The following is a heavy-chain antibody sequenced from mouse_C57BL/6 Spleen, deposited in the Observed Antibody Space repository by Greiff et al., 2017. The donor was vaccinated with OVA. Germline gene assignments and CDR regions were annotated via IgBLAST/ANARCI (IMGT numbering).Heavy chain of an antibody. CDR2: IDPNSGGT. CDR3: ARPTMVTTGPWFAY. V-gene: IGHV1-72*01. CDR1: GYTFTSYW. D-gene: IGHD2-9*01. Sequence: QVQLQQSGAELVKPGASVKVSCKASGYTFTSYWMHWVKQRPGQGLEWIGRIDPNSGGTKYNEKFKSKATLTVDKPSSTAYMQLSSLTSEDSAVYYCARPTMVTTGPWFAYWGQGTLVTVSA. J-gene: IGHJ3*01.